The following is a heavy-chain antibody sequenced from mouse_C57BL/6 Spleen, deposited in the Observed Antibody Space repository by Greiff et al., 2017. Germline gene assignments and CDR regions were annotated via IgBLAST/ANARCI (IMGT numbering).Heavy chain of an antibody. V-gene: IGHV1-55*01. CDR3: ARIGTTVFDY. CDR2: LYPGSGSP. D-gene: IGHD1-1*01. Sequence: VQLQQPGAELVKPGASVKMSCKASGYTFTSYWITWVKQRPGQGLEWIGDLYPGSGSPNYNEKFKSKATLTVDTSSRTAYMQLSRLTSEYSAVYYCARIGTTVFDYWGQGTTRTGSS. J-gene: IGHJ2*01. CDR1: GYTFTSYW.